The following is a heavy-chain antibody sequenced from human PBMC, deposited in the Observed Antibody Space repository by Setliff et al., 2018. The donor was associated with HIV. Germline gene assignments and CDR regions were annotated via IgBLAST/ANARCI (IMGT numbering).Heavy chain of an antibody. CDR1: GGSIYSHY. J-gene: IGHJ4*02. CDR2: IYYIGNTKFSYSGNT. D-gene: IGHD4-4*01. CDR3: ARLRLQFPRGFDY. V-gene: IGHV4-4*09. Sequence: PSETLSLTCTVSGGSIYSHYWSWIRQPPGKGLEWIGYIYYIGNTKFSYSGNTNYNPSLKSRVTISADTSKNQFSLKLSSVTAADTAVYYCARLRLQFPRGFDYWGQGTLVTVSS.